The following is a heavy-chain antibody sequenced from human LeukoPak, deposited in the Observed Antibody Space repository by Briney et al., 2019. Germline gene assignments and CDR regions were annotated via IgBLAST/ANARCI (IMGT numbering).Heavy chain of an antibody. V-gene: IGHV4-34*01. CDR1: GGSFSGYY. D-gene: IGHD3-10*01. CDR3: AREGLNMVRGVIPKEAWGWFDP. Sequence: SSETLSLTCAVYGGSFSGYYWNWIRQPPGKGLEWIGEINRSGSTNYNPSLKSRVTISVDTSKNQFSLKLNSVTAADTAVYYCAREGLNMVRGVIPKEAWGWFDPWGQGTLVTVSS. J-gene: IGHJ5*02. CDR2: INRSGST.